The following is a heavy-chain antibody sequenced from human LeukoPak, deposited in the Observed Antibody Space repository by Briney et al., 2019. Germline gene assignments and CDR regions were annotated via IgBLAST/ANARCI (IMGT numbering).Heavy chain of an antibody. J-gene: IGHJ4*02. Sequence: GGSLRLSCAASGFTLSENNVHWVRQAPGKGLEWVALISNDGNSKDYADSVKGRFTLSGDNSKTTVYLQMNSLRAEDTAVYYCARDLWLGGYFDYWGQGTLVTVSS. V-gene: IGHV3-30-3*01. D-gene: IGHD4-23*01. CDR1: GFTLSENN. CDR3: ARDLWLGGYFDY. CDR2: ISNDGNSK.